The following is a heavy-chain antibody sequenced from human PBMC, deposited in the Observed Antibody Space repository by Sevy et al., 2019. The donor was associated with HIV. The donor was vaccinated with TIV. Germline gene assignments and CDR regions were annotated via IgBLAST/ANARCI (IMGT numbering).Heavy chain of an antibody. Sequence: ASVKVSCKASGGTFSSYAISWVRQAPGQGLEWMGGIIPIFGTANYAQKFQGRVTITADKSTSTAYMELGSLRSEDTAVYYCAGDPGSFYYYYMDVWGKGTTVTVSS. V-gene: IGHV1-69*06. J-gene: IGHJ6*03. CDR3: AGDPGSFYYYYMDV. CDR2: IIPIFGTA. D-gene: IGHD6-19*01. CDR1: GGTFSSYA.